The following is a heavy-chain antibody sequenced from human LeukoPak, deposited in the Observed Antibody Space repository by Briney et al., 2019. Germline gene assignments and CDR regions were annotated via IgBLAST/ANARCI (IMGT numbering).Heavy chain of an antibody. Sequence: PGGALRLSCAAPGFTLSSYAMHWVRQAPGKGLEWGAVISYDGSNKYYADSVKGRFTISRDNSKNTLYLQMNSLRAEDTAVYYCASIYCGGDCYSVDAFDIWGQGTMVTVSS. CDR3: ASIYCGGDCYSVDAFDI. CDR2: ISYDGSNK. J-gene: IGHJ3*02. CDR1: GFTLSSYA. D-gene: IGHD2-21*02. V-gene: IGHV3-30-3*01.